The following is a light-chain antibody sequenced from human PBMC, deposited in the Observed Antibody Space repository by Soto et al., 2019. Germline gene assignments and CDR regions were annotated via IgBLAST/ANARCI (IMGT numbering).Light chain of an antibody. CDR1: TSNLGAGYD. Sequence: QSVLTQPPSVSGAPGQRVTLSCTGNTSNLGAGYDVHWYQQLPGAAPKLVIFGNRNRPSGVPERFSGSKSGTSASLAITGLQAEDEADYYCAAWDDSLSGPVFGGGTKLTVL. CDR2: GNR. J-gene: IGLJ3*02. V-gene: IGLV1-40*01. CDR3: AAWDDSLSGPV.